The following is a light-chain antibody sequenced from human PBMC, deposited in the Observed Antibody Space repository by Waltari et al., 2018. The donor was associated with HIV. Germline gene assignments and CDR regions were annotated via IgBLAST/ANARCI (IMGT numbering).Light chain of an antibody. V-gene: IGLV1-40*01. J-gene: IGLJ2*01. CDR2: ADS. CDR1: GSNIGADYG. Sequence: QSVLTQPPSVSGAPGQRVTISCTGSGSNIGADYGVHWYHQLPGTAPKLVIYADSNRPSGVPDRFSGSKSGTSASLAITGLQAEDEATYYCQSYDNSLSGVVFGGGTKLTVL. CDR3: QSYDNSLSGVV.